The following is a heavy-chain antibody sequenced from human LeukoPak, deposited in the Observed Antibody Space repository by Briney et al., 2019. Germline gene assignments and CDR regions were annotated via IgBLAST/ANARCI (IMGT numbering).Heavy chain of an antibody. D-gene: IGHD3-3*01. J-gene: IGHJ3*02. CDR1: GFTFSSYS. Sequence: KPGGSLRLSCAASGFTFSSYSMNWVRQAPGKGLEWVSSISSSSYIYYADSVKGRFTISRDNAKNSLYLQMNSLRAEDTAVYYCARDGLVLEWLLRENDAFDIWGQGTMVTVSS. V-gene: IGHV3-21*01. CDR2: ISSSSYI. CDR3: ARDGLVLEWLLRENDAFDI.